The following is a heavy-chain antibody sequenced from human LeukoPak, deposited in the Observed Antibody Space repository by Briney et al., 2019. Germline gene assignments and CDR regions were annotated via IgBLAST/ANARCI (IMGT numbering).Heavy chain of an antibody. CDR3: ATDHLDSSGWYGY. CDR2: FDPEDGET. J-gene: IGHJ4*02. Sequence: GASVKVSCKASGYTFTNYYMHWVRQAPGKGLEWMGGFDPEDGETIYAQKFQGRVTMTEDTSTDTAYMELSSLRSEDTAVYYCATDHLDSSGWYGYWGQGTLVTVSS. V-gene: IGHV1-24*01. D-gene: IGHD6-19*01. CDR1: GYTFTNYY.